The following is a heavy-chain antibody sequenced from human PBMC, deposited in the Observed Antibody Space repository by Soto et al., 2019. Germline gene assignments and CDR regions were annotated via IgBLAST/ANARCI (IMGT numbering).Heavy chain of an antibody. CDR2: ISSSSSTI. J-gene: IGHJ4*02. D-gene: IGHD3-10*01. V-gene: IGHV3-48*01. CDR3: ARDEDYYGSGSYFH. Sequence: PGGSLRLSCAASGFTFSSYSMNWVRQAPGKGLEWVSYISSSSSTIYYADSVKGRFTISRDNAKNSLYLQMNSLRAEDTAVYYCARDEDYYGSGSYFHWGQGTLVTFSS. CDR1: GFTFSSYS.